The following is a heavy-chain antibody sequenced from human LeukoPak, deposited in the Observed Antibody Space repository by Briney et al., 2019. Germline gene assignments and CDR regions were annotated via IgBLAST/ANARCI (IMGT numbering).Heavy chain of an antibody. D-gene: IGHD2-2*01. CDR3: ARGVKDIVVVPAIDY. CDR2: INPNSGGT. V-gene: IGHV1-2*02. CDR1: GYTFTGYY. Sequence: ASVKVSCKASGYTFTGYYMHWVRQAPGQGLEWMGWINPNSGGTNYAQKFQGRVTMTRDTSISTAYMELSRLRYDDTAVYYCARGVKDIVVVPAIDYWGQGTLVTVSS. J-gene: IGHJ4*02.